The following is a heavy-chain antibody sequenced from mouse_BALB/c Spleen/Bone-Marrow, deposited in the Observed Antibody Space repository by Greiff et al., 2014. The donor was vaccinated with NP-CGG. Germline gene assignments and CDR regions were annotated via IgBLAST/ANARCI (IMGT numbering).Heavy chain of an antibody. V-gene: IGHV1-4*01. D-gene: IGHD1-1*01. CDR1: GYTFTSYT. Sequence: QVQLQQSGAELARPGASVKMSCKASGYTFTSYTMHWVKQRPGQGLEWIGYINPSSGYTNYNQKFEDKATLTADKSSNTAYMQLSSLTSEDSAVYYCSRETPYYGSTYWYFDVWGAGTTVTVSS. CDR2: INPSSGYT. J-gene: IGHJ1*01. CDR3: SRETPYYGSTYWYFDV.